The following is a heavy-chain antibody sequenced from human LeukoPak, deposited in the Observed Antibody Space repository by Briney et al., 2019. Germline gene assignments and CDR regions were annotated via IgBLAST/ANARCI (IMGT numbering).Heavy chain of an antibody. CDR1: GGSFSGYY. V-gene: IGHV4-34*01. Sequence: SETLSLTCAVYGGSFSGYYWSWIRQPPGKGLEWIGEINHSGSTNYNPSLKSRVTISVDTSKNQFSLKLSSVTAADTAVYYCAGQWELRYYGMDVWSQGTTVTVSS. D-gene: IGHD1-26*01. CDR2: INHSGST. CDR3: AGQWELRYYGMDV. J-gene: IGHJ6*02.